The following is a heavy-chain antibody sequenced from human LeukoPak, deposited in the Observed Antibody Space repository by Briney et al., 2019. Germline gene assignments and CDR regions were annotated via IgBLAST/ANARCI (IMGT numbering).Heavy chain of an antibody. J-gene: IGHJ4*02. CDR1: GGTFSSYA. Sequence: ASVKVSCKASGGTFSSYAISWVRQAPGQGLEWMGGIIPIFGTANYAQKFQGRVTITTDESTSTAYMELSSLRSEDTAVYYCARGRGAQLWYPFDYWGQGALVTVSS. V-gene: IGHV1-69*05. D-gene: IGHD5-18*01. CDR2: IIPIFGTA. CDR3: ARGRGAQLWYPFDY.